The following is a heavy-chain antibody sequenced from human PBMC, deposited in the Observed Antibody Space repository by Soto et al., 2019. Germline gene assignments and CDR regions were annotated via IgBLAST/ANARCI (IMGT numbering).Heavy chain of an antibody. V-gene: IGHV3-30*18. CDR3: AKDKGVFNWATSYFDY. CDR2: TSYDGNNE. CDR1: GFTFSHYA. D-gene: IGHD1-1*01. Sequence: GESLKISCAASGFTFSHYAIHWVRQAPGKGLEWVALTSYDGNNEYYTDSVKGRFTISRDNSKNTLFLQMNSPRPEDTAVYYCAKDKGVFNWATSYFDYWGQGALVTVSS. J-gene: IGHJ4*02.